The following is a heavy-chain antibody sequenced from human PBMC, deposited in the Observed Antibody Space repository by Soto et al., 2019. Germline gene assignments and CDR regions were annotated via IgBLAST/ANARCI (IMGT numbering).Heavy chain of an antibody. J-gene: IGHJ4*02. D-gene: IGHD3-22*01. Sequence: EVQLVDSGGGLVQPGGSLRLSCAASEFTFRSYWMHWVRQSPGKGLVWVSRISGSGGSTYYADSVKGRFTISRDNSKNTLYLQMNSLRAEDTAVYYCARYYDSSGYYSYWGQGTLVTVSS. V-gene: IGHV3-23*04. CDR2: ISGSGGST. CDR3: ARYYDSSGYYSY. CDR1: EFTFRSYW.